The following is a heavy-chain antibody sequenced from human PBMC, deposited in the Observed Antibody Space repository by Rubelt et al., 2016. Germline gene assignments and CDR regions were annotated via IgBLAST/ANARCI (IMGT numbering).Heavy chain of an antibody. J-gene: IGHJ4*02. CDR2: IYYSGNT. CDR1: GGSISSYY. Sequence: QVQLQESGPGLVKPSETLSLTCTVSGGSISSYYWSWIRQPPGKGLEWIGYIYYSGNTNYNPSLESRVTISVDTSKNQFSLQLSSATTADTAVYYCAREDRGIDYWGQGTLVTVSS. CDR3: AREDRGIDY. V-gene: IGHV4-59*01.